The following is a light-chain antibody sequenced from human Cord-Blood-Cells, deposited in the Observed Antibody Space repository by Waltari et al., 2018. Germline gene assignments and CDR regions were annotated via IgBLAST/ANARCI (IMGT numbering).Light chain of an antibody. J-gene: IGKJ1*01. CDR3: QKYNSAPWT. V-gene: IGKV1-27*01. Sequence: DIQMNQSPSSLSASVGDRVTITCRASQGISNYLAWYQQKPGKVPRRLIYAASTLQSGVPSRFRGSGSGTDFTLTISSLQPEDVATYYCQKYNSAPWTFGQGTKVESK. CDR1: QGISNY. CDR2: AAS.